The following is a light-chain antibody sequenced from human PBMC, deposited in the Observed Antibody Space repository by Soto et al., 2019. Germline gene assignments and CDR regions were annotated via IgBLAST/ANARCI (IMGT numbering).Light chain of an antibody. Sequence: QPVLTQSPSASASLGASVNLTCTLTSEHNTYAIAWHQQQPEKGPRYLMNLNSDGSHSKGDGIPDRFSGSSSGAERYLTISSLQSEDEADYYCQTWGTGVVVFGGGTRLTVL. CDR2: LNSDGSH. CDR1: SEHNTYA. CDR3: QTWGTGVVV. V-gene: IGLV4-69*02. J-gene: IGLJ2*01.